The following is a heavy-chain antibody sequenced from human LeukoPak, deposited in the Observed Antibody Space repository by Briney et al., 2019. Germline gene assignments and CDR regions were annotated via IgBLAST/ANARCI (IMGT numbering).Heavy chain of an antibody. Sequence: SETLSLTCTVSGGTISSGDYYWSWIRQPPGKGLEWIGYIYYSGSTSYSPSLKSRLTISADRSKNQFSLRLNSVTAADTAVYYCARDILTGFDYWGQGTLVTVSS. D-gene: IGHD3-9*01. V-gene: IGHV4-30-4*01. CDR1: GGTISSGDYY. J-gene: IGHJ4*02. CDR2: IYYSGST. CDR3: ARDILTGFDY.